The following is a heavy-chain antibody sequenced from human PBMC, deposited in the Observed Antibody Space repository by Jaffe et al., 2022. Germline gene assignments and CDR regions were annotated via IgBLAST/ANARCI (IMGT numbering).Heavy chain of an antibody. CDR3: ARSGGYGDFPYYFDY. D-gene: IGHD4-17*01. CDR1: GGSISSGSYY. CDR2: IYTSGST. V-gene: IGHV4-61*02. Sequence: QVQLQESGPGLVKPSQTLSLTCTVSGGSISSGSYYWSWIRQPAGKGLEWIGRIYTSGSTNYNPSLKSRVTISVDTSKNQFSLKLSSVTAADTAVYYCARSGGYGDFPYYFDYWGQGTLVTVSS. J-gene: IGHJ4*02.